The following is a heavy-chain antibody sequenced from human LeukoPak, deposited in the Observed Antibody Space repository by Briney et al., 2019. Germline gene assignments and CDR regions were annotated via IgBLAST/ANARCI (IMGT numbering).Heavy chain of an antibody. V-gene: IGHV3-7*01. CDR3: ARLTMVRGVRYYGMDV. D-gene: IGHD3-10*01. CDR1: GFTFTSYW. J-gene: IGHJ6*02. Sequence: PGGSLRLSCAASGFTFTSYWMSWVRQAQGKGLEWMANIKQDGSEKYYVDSVKGRFTISRDNARNSLYLQMNSLRAEDTAVYYCARLTMVRGVRYYGMDVWGQGTTVTVSS. CDR2: IKQDGSEK.